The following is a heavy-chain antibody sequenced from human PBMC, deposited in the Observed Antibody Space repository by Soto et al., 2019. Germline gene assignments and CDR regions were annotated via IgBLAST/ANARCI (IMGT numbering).Heavy chain of an antibody. CDR3: ASITDHGGLDN. CDR1: GGSFTGFY. J-gene: IGHJ4*02. V-gene: IGHV4-34*01. Sequence: SETLSVTCAVSGGSFTGFYWTGVRQPPGKGLEYIGEINHGGSTTYNPSLKSRLTISVDTSKKQFSLSLRSVTAADTALYYCASITDHGGLDNWGQGTLVTVSS. CDR2: INHGGST.